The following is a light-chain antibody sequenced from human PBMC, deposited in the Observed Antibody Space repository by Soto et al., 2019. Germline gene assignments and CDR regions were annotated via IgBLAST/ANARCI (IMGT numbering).Light chain of an antibody. CDR3: QHYDTAPPVT. V-gene: IGKV3-20*01. CDR2: HTS. Sequence: EIVLAQSPGTLSLSPGERATLSCRASQSLSSSYFAWYQQKPGQPPRLLIYHTSNRASGIPDRFSGSGSGTDFTLTISRLEPEDFAVYYCQHYDTAPPVTFGQGTKLEIK. J-gene: IGKJ2*01. CDR1: QSLSSSY.